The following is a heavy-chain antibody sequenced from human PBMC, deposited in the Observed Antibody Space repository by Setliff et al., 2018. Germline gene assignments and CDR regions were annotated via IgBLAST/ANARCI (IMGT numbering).Heavy chain of an antibody. V-gene: IGHV4-30-2*01. Sequence: PSETLSLTCAVSGGSISRGGYSWSWIRQPPGKGLEWIGYIYHSGSTNYNPSLKSRVTISVDTSKNQFSLKLSSVAAADTALYYCTVYNTGSSKDHYWGQGTPVTVSS. CDR3: TVYNTGSSKDHY. CDR2: IYHSGST. CDR1: GGSISRGGYS. D-gene: IGHD2-8*02. J-gene: IGHJ4*02.